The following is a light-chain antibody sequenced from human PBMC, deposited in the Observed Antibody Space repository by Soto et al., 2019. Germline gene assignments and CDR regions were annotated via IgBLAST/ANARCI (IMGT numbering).Light chain of an antibody. Sequence: EIVLTQSPGTLSLSPGETATLSCRAGQSVHRSHLAWYQQKPGQAPRLLIYGASSRATGIPDRFSGSGSGTDFTLTISGLEPEDFAVYYCQLYGDSPTWTFGQGTKVEIK. J-gene: IGKJ1*01. CDR3: QLYGDSPTWT. CDR2: GAS. V-gene: IGKV3-20*01. CDR1: QSVHRSH.